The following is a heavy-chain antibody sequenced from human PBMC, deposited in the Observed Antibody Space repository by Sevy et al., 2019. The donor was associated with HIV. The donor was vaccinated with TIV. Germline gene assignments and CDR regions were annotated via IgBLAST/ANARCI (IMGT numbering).Heavy chain of an antibody. CDR1: GYTFTGYY. CDR3: AGVSSGWYRFDY. CDR2: INPNSGGT. V-gene: IGHV1-2*06. J-gene: IGHJ4*02. Sequence: ASMKVSCKASGYTFTGYYMHWVRQAPGQGLEWMGRINPNSGGTNYAQKFQGRVTMTRDTSISTAYMELSRLRSDDTAVYYCAGVSSGWYRFDYWGQGTLVTVSS. D-gene: IGHD6-19*01.